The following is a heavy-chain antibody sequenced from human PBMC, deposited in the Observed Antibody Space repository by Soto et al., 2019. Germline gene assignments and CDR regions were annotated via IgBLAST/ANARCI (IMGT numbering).Heavy chain of an antibody. J-gene: IGHJ5*02. D-gene: IGHD3-9*01. V-gene: IGHV3-21*01. CDR2: ISSSSSYI. Sequence: GSLRLSCAASGFTFSSYSMNWVRQAPGKGLEWVSSISSSSSYIYYADSVKGRFTISRDNAKNSLYLQMNSLRAEDTAVYYCATNILTGYENWFDPWGQGTLVTVSS. CDR1: GFTFSSYS. CDR3: ATNILTGYENWFDP.